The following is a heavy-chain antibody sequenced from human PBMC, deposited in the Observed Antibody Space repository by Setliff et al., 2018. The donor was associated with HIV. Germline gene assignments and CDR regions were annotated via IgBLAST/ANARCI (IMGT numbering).Heavy chain of an antibody. CDR2: IKSKIDVGTI. Sequence: GGSLRLSCAASGFTFSNAWMSWVRQAPGKGLEWVGRIKSKIDVGTIDYAAPVKGRFTISRDDSKNTFYLQMDSLKTEDTAVYYCISLYLGYWGQGALVTVSS. V-gene: IGHV3-15*01. J-gene: IGHJ4*02. D-gene: IGHD2-8*01. CDR3: ISLYLGY. CDR1: GFTFSNAW.